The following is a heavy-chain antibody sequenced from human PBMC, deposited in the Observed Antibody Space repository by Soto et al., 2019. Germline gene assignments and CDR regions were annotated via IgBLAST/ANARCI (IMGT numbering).Heavy chain of an antibody. Sequence: PSETLSLTCTVSGGSISSYYWSWIRQPPGKGLEWIGYIYYSGSTNYNPSLKSRVTISVDTSKNQFSLKLSSVTAADTAVYYCARDAHSGYSSSWYPRGFDPWGQGTLVTVYS. D-gene: IGHD6-13*01. V-gene: IGHV4-59*01. CDR2: IYYSGST. J-gene: IGHJ5*02. CDR1: GGSISSYY. CDR3: ARDAHSGYSSSWYPRGFDP.